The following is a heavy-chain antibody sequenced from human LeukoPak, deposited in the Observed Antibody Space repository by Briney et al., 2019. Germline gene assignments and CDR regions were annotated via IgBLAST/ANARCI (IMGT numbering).Heavy chain of an antibody. D-gene: IGHD2-2*01. V-gene: IGHV1-2*02. CDR1: GYTFTGYY. J-gene: IGHJ4*02. CDR2: INPSSGGT. Sequence: VASVKVSCKASGYTFTGYYMHWVRQAPGQGLEWMGWINPSSGGTNYAQKFQGRVTMTRDTSISTAYMELTRLISDDTAVYYCARVGYQPLLFGYWGQGTLVTVSS. CDR3: ARVGYQPLLFGY.